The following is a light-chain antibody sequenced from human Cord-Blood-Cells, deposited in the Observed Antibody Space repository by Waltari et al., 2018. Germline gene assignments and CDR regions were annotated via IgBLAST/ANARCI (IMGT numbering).Light chain of an antibody. Sequence: QSALTQPASVSGSPGPSITMPCPGTSSDVGGYNYLSWYQQHPGKAPKLMIYDVSNRPSGVSNRFSGSKSGNTASLTISGLQAEDEADYYCSSYTSSSTLGFGGGTKLTVL. V-gene: IGLV2-14*03. CDR3: SSYTSSSTLG. J-gene: IGLJ3*02. CDR2: DVS. CDR1: SSDVGGYNY.